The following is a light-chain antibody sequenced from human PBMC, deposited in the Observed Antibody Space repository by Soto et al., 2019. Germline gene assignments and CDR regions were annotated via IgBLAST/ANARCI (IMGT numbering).Light chain of an antibody. CDR2: DAS. CDR3: QQRSDWLAT. J-gene: IGKJ3*01. CDR1: QSVRTS. V-gene: IGKV3-11*01. Sequence: EIVLTQSPATLSLSPGERATLSCRASQSVRTSLAWYQQKPDQAPRLLIYDASNRATGIPARFSGSGSGTDFTLTISRLEPEDCAVYYCQQRSDWLATFGPGTKVDNK.